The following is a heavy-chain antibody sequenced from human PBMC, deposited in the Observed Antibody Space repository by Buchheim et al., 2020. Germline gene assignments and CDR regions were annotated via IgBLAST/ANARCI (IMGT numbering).Heavy chain of an antibody. D-gene: IGHD3-3*01. CDR3: AGGHTYYDFWSGYAKAGFDY. CDR1: GGSISSYY. J-gene: IGHJ4*02. CDR2: IYYSGST. Sequence: QVQLQESGPGLVKPSETLSLTCTVSGGSISSYYWSWIRQPPGKGLKWIGYIYYSGSTNYNPSLKSRVTISVDPSKNQFSLKLSSVTAADTAVYYCAGGHTYYDFWSGYAKAGFDYWGQGTL. V-gene: IGHV4-59*01.